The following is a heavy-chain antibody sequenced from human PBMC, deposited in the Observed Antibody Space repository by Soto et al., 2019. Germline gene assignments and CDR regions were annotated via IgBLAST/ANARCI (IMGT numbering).Heavy chain of an antibody. Sequence: GGSLRLSCTASGFSFGDYSFNWVRQAPGKGLEWVSSLTHTGTNAYHADSVEGRFTISKDSADNSLILQMTSLRAEDTAVYHCARARGNDWYSDYWGQGTMVTVSS. J-gene: IGHJ4*02. V-gene: IGHV3-21*06. D-gene: IGHD2-21*02. CDR3: ARARGNDWYSDY. CDR2: LTHTGTNA. CDR1: GFSFGDYS.